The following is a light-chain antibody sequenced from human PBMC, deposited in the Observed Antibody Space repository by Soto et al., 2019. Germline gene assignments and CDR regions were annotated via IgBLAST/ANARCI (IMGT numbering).Light chain of an antibody. Sequence: IQMTQSPSSLSASVGDRVTISCRASQGIGNALGWYQQKPGKAPNLLIYDASNLEIGVPSRFSGSGSGTHFTFTISSLQTEDIGTYYCQQYDILPITFGRGTRLEIK. CDR1: QGIGNA. CDR2: DAS. CDR3: QQYDILPIT. V-gene: IGKV1-33*01. J-gene: IGKJ5*01.